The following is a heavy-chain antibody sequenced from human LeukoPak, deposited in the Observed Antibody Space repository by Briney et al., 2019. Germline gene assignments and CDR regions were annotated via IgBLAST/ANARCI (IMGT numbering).Heavy chain of an antibody. CDR3: ARDPEVAGNWFDP. V-gene: IGHV1-46*04. CDR1: GYTFSRYY. D-gene: IGHD6-19*01. CDR2: INPSGGST. J-gene: IGHJ5*02. Sequence: ASVKVSCKAFGYTFSRYYMHWVREAPGQGLEWMGIINPSGGSTSYAHKLQGRVTMTSDTCTSTVYMELSSLRSADTAVYYCARDPEVAGNWFDPWGQGTLVTVSS.